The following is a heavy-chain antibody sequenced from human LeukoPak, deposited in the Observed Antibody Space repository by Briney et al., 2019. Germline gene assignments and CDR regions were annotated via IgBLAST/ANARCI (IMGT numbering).Heavy chain of an antibody. CDR3: TSRYCSSTSCYRFDY. CDR1: GFTFSSYA. D-gene: IGHD2-2*01. Sequence: GGSLRLSCAASGFTFSSYAMSWVRQAPGKGLEWVSAISGSGGSTYYADSVKGRFTISRDNSKNTLYLHMNSLRAEDTAVYYCTSRYCSSTSCYRFDYWGQGTLVTVSS. J-gene: IGHJ4*02. V-gene: IGHV3-23*01. CDR2: ISGSGGST.